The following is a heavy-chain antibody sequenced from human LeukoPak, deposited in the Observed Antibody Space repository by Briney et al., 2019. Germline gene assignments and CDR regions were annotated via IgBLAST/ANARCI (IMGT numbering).Heavy chain of an antibody. CDR3: ARGGRTTWHGMDV. CDR1: GFTFSTYG. Sequence: GGSLRLSCEASGFTFSTYGMHWVRQAPGKGLEWVAVIWYDGSNKNYADSVKGRFTTSRDNSKNTLYLQMNSLRAEDTAVYYCARGGRTTWHGMDVWGQGTTVTVSS. J-gene: IGHJ6*02. V-gene: IGHV3-33*01. CDR2: IWYDGSNK. D-gene: IGHD4-17*01.